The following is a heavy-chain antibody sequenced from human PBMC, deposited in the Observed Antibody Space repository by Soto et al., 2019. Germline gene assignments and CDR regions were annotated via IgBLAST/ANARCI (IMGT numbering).Heavy chain of an antibody. CDR2: ISYDGSNK. D-gene: IGHD3-3*01. Sequence: GGSLRLSCAASGFTFSSYAMHWVRQAPGKGLEWVAVISYDGSNKYYADSVKGRFTISRDNSKNTLYLQMNSLRAEDTAVYYCARADFWSGYYTGYYYYGMDVWGQGTTVTVSS. CDR1: GFTFSSYA. J-gene: IGHJ6*02. V-gene: IGHV3-30-3*01. CDR3: ARADFWSGYYTGYYYYGMDV.